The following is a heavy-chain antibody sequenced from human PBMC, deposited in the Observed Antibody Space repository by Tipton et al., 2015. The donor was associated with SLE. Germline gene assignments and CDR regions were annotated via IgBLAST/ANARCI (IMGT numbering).Heavy chain of an antibody. J-gene: IGHJ4*02. D-gene: IGHD4-11*01. CDR2: ISYDGNNK. V-gene: IGHV3-30*04. Sequence: SLRLSCAASGFTFSSYSMHWVRQAPGKGLEWVSVISYDGNNKYYADSVKGRFTISRDNSKNTLSVQMNNLRNEDTAVYYCARGDSNYFDYWAREPWSPSPQ. CDR3: ARGDSNYFDY. CDR1: GFTFSSYS.